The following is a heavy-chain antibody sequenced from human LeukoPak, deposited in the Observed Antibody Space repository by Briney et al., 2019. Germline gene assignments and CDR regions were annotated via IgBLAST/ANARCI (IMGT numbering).Heavy chain of an antibody. D-gene: IGHD6-6*01. V-gene: IGHV4-34*01. J-gene: IGHJ5*02. CDR2: INHSGST. CDR1: GGTFSSSY. CDR3: PRGGSITAGPTRFDH. Sequence: SESLTLTCAVSGGTFSSSYLSWIRQAPGKGLEWIGEINHSGSTNYNPSLKRRVTISADTSKNQFSLKMNSVTATDKAAYYCPRGGSITAGPTRFDHWGQGTLVTVSS.